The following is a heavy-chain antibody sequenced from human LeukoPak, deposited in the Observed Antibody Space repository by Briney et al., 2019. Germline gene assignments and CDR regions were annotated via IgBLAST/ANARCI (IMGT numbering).Heavy chain of an antibody. J-gene: IGHJ4*02. V-gene: IGHV1-3*01. D-gene: IGHD6-25*01. Sequence: ASVKVSCKASGYTFTSYAMHWVRQAPGQRLEWMGWINAGNGNTKYSQKFQARVTITRDTSASTAYTELSSLRSEDTAVYYCASPQRHGPTSFDYCGQGTLVTVSS. CDR1: GYTFTSYA. CDR2: INAGNGNT. CDR3: ASPQRHGPTSFDY.